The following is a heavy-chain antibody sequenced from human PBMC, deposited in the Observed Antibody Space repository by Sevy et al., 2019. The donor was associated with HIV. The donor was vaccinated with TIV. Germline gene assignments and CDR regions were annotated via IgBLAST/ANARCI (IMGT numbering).Heavy chain of an antibody. Sequence: ASVKVSCKASGGTFSSYAISWVRQAPGQGLEWMGGIIPIFGTANYAQMFQGRVTITADESTSTAYMELSSLRSEDTAVYYCARGIAVAGQYYYYGMDVWGQGTTVTVSS. D-gene: IGHD6-19*01. CDR2: IIPIFGTA. V-gene: IGHV1-69*13. CDR1: GGTFSSYA. CDR3: ARGIAVAGQYYYYGMDV. J-gene: IGHJ6*02.